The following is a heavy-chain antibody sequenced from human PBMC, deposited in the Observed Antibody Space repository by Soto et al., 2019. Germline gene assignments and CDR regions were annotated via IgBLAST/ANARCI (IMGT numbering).Heavy chain of an antibody. V-gene: IGHV1-69*02. CDR1: GGTFSSYT. J-gene: IGHJ6*02. CDR3: ARGGYDSSGYLPHVRAYRYYYGMDV. CDR2: IIPILGIA. D-gene: IGHD3-22*01. Sequence: QVQLVQSGAEVKKPGSSVKVSCKASGGTFSSYTISWVRQAPGQGLEWMGRIIPILGIANYAQKFQGRVTITADKSTSTAYMELSSLRSEDTAVYYYARGGYDSSGYLPHVRAYRYYYGMDVWGQGTTVTVSS.